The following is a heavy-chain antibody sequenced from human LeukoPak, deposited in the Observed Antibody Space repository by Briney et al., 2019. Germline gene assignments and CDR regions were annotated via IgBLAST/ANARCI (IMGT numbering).Heavy chain of an antibody. J-gene: IGHJ3*02. CDR1: GYTFTSYD. CDR3: ARHGQPAVFDI. Sequence: ASVKVSCKASGYTFTSYDINWVRQATGQGLERMGWMNPNSGNTGYAQKFQGRVTITRNTSISTAYMELSSLRSEDTAVYYCARHGQPAVFDIWGQGTMVTVSS. D-gene: IGHD4-17*01. CDR2: MNPNSGNT. V-gene: IGHV1-8*03.